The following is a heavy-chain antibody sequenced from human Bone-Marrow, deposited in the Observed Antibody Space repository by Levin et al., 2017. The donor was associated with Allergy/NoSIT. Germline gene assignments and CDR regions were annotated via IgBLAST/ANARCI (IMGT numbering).Heavy chain of an antibody. Sequence: SQTLSLTCTVSGGSISSGGYYWSWIRQHPGKGLEWIGYIYYSGSTYYNPSLKSRVTISVDTSKNQFSLKLSSVTAADTAVYYCARVRPTMVRGASHFDYWGQGTLVTVSS. CDR2: IYYSGST. CDR1: GGSISSGGYY. V-gene: IGHV4-31*03. J-gene: IGHJ4*02. CDR3: ARVRPTMVRGASHFDY. D-gene: IGHD3-10*01.